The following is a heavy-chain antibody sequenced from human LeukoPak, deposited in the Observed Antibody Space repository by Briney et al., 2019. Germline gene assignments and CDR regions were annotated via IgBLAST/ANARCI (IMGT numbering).Heavy chain of an antibody. V-gene: IGHV3-21*01. Sequence: GGSLRLSCAASGFTFSSYSMNWVRQAPGKGLEWVSSISSSSSYIYYADSVEGRFTISRDNAKNSLYLQMNSLRAEDTAVYYCARVQHGDYYDSSGYCYDYWGQGTLVTVSS. J-gene: IGHJ4*02. CDR2: ISSSSSYI. D-gene: IGHD3-22*01. CDR1: GFTFSSYS. CDR3: ARVQHGDYYDSSGYCYDY.